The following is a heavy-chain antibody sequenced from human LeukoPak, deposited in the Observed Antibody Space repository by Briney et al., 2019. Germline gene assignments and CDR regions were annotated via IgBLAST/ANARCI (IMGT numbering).Heavy chain of an antibody. CDR2: ITTSSTYT. D-gene: IGHD1-26*01. Sequence: GGSLRLSCAASGFTFSSYSMNWVRQALGKGLEWVSSITTSSTYTFYADSVKGRFTISRDNAKNSLYLQTNSLRAEDTAIYYCARDPYNGNYGDSYYYYMDVWGKGTTVTISS. CDR3: ARDPYNGNYGDSYYYYMDV. J-gene: IGHJ6*03. CDR1: GFTFSSYS. V-gene: IGHV3-21*01.